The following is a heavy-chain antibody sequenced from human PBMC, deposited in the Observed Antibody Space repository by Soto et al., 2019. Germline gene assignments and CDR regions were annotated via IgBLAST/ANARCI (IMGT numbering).Heavy chain of an antibody. CDR2: INPSGGRT. CDR1: GYTFTSYN. J-gene: IGHJ6*02. D-gene: IGHD3-10*01. Sequence: ASVKVSCKASGYTFTSYNMHWVRQAPGQGVEWMGIINPSGGRTSYARTFQGRVTMTRDTSTSTVYMELSSLRSEDTAVYYCARDVWDGYGSRGYYTYYYYGMDVWGQGTTVTVSS. V-gene: IGHV1-46*01. CDR3: ARDVWDGYGSRGYYTYYYYGMDV.